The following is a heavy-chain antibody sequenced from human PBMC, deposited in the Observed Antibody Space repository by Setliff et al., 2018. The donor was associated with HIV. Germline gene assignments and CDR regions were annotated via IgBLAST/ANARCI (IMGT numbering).Heavy chain of an antibody. J-gene: IGHJ5*01. CDR3: ARHFGYNPGWFDS. V-gene: IGHV5-10-1*01. D-gene: IGHD3-10*01. Sequence: GESLKISCKGSGFSFTSYWTSWVRQMPGKGLEWMGRIDPADSYTNYSPSFQGHVTISIDKSISTASLHWSSLRTSDTAMYYCARHFGYNPGWFDSWGQGTLVTVSS. CDR1: GFSFTSYW. CDR2: IDPADSYT.